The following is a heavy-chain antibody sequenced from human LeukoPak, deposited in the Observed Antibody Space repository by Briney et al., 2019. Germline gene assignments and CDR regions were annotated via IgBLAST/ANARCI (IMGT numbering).Heavy chain of an antibody. CDR3: ARPRLGGFDP. CDR1: GFSFSTYS. J-gene: IGHJ5*02. CDR2: ISSSSSNI. D-gene: IGHD3-10*01. Sequence: GGSLRLSCAASGFSFSTYSMNWVRLAPGKGLEWVSSISSSSSNIYYADSVKGRFTISRDNAKNSLYLQMNSLRAEDTAVYYCARPRLGGFDPWGQGTLVTVSS. V-gene: IGHV3-21*01.